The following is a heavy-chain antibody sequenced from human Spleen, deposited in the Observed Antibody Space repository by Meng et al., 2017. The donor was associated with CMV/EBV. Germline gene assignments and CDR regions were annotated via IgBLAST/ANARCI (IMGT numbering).Heavy chain of an antibody. CDR3: ASNPARTISGYLRYFDY. Sequence: SVKVSCKASRGTFSSYAISWVRQAPGQGLEWMGGIIPIFGTANYAQKFQGRVTITTDESTSTAYMELSSLRSEDTAVYYCASNPARTISGYLRYFDYWGQGTLVTVSS. D-gene: IGHD3-22*01. J-gene: IGHJ4*02. V-gene: IGHV1-69*05. CDR2: IIPIFGTA. CDR1: RGTFSSYA.